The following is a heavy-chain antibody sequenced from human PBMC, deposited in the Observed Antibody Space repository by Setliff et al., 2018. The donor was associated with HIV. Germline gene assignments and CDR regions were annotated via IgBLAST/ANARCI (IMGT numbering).Heavy chain of an antibody. D-gene: IGHD2-2*01. V-gene: IGHV4-34*01. CDR3: ARGYQKSFDY. J-gene: IGHJ4*02. Sequence: SETLSLTCAVYGGSFSGYYWSWIRQPPGKGLEWIGEINHRGSTNCNPSLKSRVSISVDTSKNQFSLKLSSVTAADTAVYYCARGYQKSFDYWGQGTLVTVSS. CDR2: INHRGST. CDR1: GGSFSGYY.